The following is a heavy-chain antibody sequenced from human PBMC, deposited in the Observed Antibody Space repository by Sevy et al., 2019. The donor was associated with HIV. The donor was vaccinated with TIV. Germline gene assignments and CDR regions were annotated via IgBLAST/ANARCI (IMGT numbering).Heavy chain of an antibody. V-gene: IGHV1-18*01. Sequence: ASVKVSCKVSGYTFTTYRIFWVREAPGQGLESMGWISPHNGDTDYAQKFQGRVTLITDKSTSTAYMELRGLRSDDTAVYFCARAYCSGGRCYPLAYWGQGTLVTVSS. CDR1: GYTFTTYR. CDR2: ISPHNGDT. D-gene: IGHD2-15*01. J-gene: IGHJ4*02. CDR3: ARAYCSGGRCYPLAY.